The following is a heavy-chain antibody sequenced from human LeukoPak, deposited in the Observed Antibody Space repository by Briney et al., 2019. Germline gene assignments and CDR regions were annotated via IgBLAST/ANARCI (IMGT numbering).Heavy chain of an antibody. CDR2: IGTAGDT. J-gene: IGHJ3*02. CDR1: GFTFSSYD. D-gene: IGHD2-21*02. CDR3: ARSRRGPYCGGDCYPRGAFDI. V-gene: IGHV3-13*01. Sequence: PGGSLRLSCAASGFTFSSYDMHWVRQATGKGLEWVSAIGTAGDTYYPGSVKGRFTISRENAKNSLYLQMNSLRAGDTAVYYCARSRRGPYCGGDCYPRGAFDIWGQGTMVTVSS.